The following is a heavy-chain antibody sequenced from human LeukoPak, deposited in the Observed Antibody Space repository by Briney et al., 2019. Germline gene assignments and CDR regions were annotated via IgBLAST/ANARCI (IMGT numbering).Heavy chain of an antibody. CDR3: TRTGMFADS. CDR2: TYYRSKWYN. Sequence: SQPTLLTCAISGDSVSRKSVAWNWIRKSQERGLEWLGRTYYRSKWYNDYAVSVKSRITINPDTSRNQFSLQLESVTPDDTAMYYCTRTGMFADSWGQGTLVTVSS. V-gene: IGHV6-1*01. CDR1: GDSVSRKSVA. J-gene: IGHJ4*02. D-gene: IGHD3-10*02.